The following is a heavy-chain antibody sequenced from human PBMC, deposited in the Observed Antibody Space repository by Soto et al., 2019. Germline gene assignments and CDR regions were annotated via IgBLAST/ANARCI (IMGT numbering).Heavy chain of an antibody. J-gene: IGHJ4*02. D-gene: IGHD2-15*01. V-gene: IGHV4-30-2*01. CDR1: GGSVSSGGYS. Sequence: PSETLALTCAVSGGSVSSGGYSWSWIRQPPGKGLEWIGYIYHSASTYYNPSLKSRVTISVDRSKNQFSLKLSSVTAADTAVYYCAGGDGGGCYHNSDYSGQGTLVTVSS. CDR3: AGGDGGGCYHNSDY. CDR2: IYHSAST.